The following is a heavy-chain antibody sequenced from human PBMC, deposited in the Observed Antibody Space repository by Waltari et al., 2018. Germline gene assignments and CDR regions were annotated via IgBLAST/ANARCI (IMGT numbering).Heavy chain of an antibody. Sequence: EVQLVASGGGLVQPGGSLSISCAASGFTFSCYSMNWVRQAPGKGLEWVSYISSSSSTIYYADSVKGRFTISRDNAKNSLYLQMNSLRAEDTAVYYCAVSGPLGYWGQGTLVTVSS. CDR3: AVSGPLGY. CDR2: ISSSSSTI. D-gene: IGHD2-15*01. V-gene: IGHV3-48*04. J-gene: IGHJ4*02. CDR1: GFTFSCYS.